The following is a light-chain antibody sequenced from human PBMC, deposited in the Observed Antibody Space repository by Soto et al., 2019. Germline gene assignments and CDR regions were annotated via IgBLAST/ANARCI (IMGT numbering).Light chain of an antibody. V-gene: IGLV4-69*01. Sequence: QLVLTQSPSASASLGASVKLTCTLSSGHSSYAIAWHQQQPEKGPRYLMKLNSDGSHSKGDGIPDRFSGSSSGAERYLTISSLQSEDEADYYCQTWGTGIPGVFGGGTKGTVL. CDR3: QTWGTGIPGV. CDR1: SGHSSYA. J-gene: IGLJ3*02. CDR2: LNSDGSH.